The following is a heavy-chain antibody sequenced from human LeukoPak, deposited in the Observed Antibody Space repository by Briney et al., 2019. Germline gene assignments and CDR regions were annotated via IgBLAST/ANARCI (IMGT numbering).Heavy chain of an antibody. V-gene: IGHV3-48*01. CDR2: ISSSSTTV. D-gene: IGHD2-2*01. CDR3: ARDDCGSTTCYGDY. Sequence: GGSLRLSCAAFGFTFRSYNMNWVRQAPGKGLEWVSYISSSSTTVYYADSVKGRFTISRDNAKNSLYLQMNSLRAEDTAVYYCARDDCGSTTCYGDYWGQGTLVTVSS. J-gene: IGHJ4*02. CDR1: GFTFRSYN.